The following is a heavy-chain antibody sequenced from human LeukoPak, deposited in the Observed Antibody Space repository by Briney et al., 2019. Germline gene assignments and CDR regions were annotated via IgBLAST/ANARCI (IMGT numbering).Heavy chain of an antibody. CDR1: GFTFSSYW. J-gene: IGHJ4*02. D-gene: IGHD4-17*01. CDR3: ARGYGVQYYFDY. V-gene: IGHV3-7*01. CDR2: IKQDGSEK. Sequence: PGGSLRLSCVVSGFTFSSYWMSWVRQAPGKGLEWVANIKQDGSEKYYVDSVKGRFTMSRDNAKNSLYLQMNSLRAEDTAVYYCARGYGVQYYFDYWGQGTLVTVSS.